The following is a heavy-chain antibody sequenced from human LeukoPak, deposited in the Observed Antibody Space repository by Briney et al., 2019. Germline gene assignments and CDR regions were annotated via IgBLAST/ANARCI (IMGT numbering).Heavy chain of an antibody. V-gene: IGHV1-2*02. D-gene: IGHD6-13*01. J-gene: IGHJ5*02. CDR1: GYTFTGYY. CDR3: AGSSWYGRLHGWFDP. CDR2: INPNSGGT. Sequence: ASVKVSCKASGYTFTGYYMHWVRQAPGQGLEWMGWINPNSGGTYYAQKFQGRVTMTRDTSLSTAYMELSRLRSDDTAVYFCAGSSWYGRLHGWFDPWGQGTLVTVSS.